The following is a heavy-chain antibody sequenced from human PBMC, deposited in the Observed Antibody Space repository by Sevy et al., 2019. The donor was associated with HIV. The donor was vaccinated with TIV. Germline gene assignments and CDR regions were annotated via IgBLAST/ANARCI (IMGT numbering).Heavy chain of an antibody. D-gene: IGHD3-16*01. CDR2: ISSSSSYI. Sequence: GGSLRLSCAASGFTFSSYSMNWVRQAPGKGLEWVSSISSSSSYIYYADSVKGRFTISRDNAKNSLYLQMNSLRAEDTAVYYCARVWVDLAWGPYYYMDVWGKRTTVTVSS. CDR3: ARVWVDLAWGPYYYMDV. CDR1: GFTFSSYS. V-gene: IGHV3-21*01. J-gene: IGHJ6*03.